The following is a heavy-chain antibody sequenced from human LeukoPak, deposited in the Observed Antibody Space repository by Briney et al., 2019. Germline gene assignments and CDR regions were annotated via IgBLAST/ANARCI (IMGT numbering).Heavy chain of an antibody. V-gene: IGHV3-9*01. CDR3: ARDMDSRY. CDR1: GFTFDDYA. Sequence: PGGSLRLSCAASGFTFDDYAMHWVRQAPGKGLEWVSGISWNSGSIGYADSVKGRFTISRDNAKNSLYLQMNSLRAEDTAVYYCARDMDSRYWGQGTLVTVSS. J-gene: IGHJ4*02. CDR2: ISWNSGSI. D-gene: IGHD3-22*01.